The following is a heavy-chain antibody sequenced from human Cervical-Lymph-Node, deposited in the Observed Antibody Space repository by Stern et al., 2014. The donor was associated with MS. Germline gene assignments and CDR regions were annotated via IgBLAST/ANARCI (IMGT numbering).Heavy chain of an antibody. Sequence: VQLVESGPEVKKPGASVKVSCKASGSTFTTHGLSWVRQAPGQGLEWMGWISPYRGNTNYAQNLQGRVTMTTDTSTSTSYMELRSLTSDDTAVYYCARVRNGALEGSWGQGTLITVSS. J-gene: IGHJ4*02. V-gene: IGHV1-18*01. D-gene: IGHD2-8*01. CDR2: ISPYRGNT. CDR1: GSTFTTHG. CDR3: ARVRNGALEGS.